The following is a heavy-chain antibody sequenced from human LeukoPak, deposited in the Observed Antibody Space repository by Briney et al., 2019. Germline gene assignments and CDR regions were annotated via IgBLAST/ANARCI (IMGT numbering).Heavy chain of an antibody. CDR1: GYTFTIYY. D-gene: IGHD1-7*01. CDR2: INPSGGST. J-gene: IGHJ4*02. Sequence: ASVKVSCKASGYTFTIYYIHWVRQAPGQGLEWMGIINPSGGSTSYAQKFQGRVTMTRDTSTSTVYMELSSLRSEDTAMYYCATSDWNYRFWGQGTLVTVSS. V-gene: IGHV1-46*01. CDR3: ATSDWNYRF.